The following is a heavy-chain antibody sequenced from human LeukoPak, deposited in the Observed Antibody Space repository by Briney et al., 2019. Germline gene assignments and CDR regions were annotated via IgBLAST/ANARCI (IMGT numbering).Heavy chain of an antibody. CDR1: GYTFTGYD. J-gene: IGHJ1*01. Sequence: ASVKVSCKASGYTFTGYDMHWVRQATGQGLEWMGWMNPNSGNTGYAQKFQGRVTMTRDTSISTVYMELSRLRSDDTAVFYCARGYYDSSDFEYLQHWGQGTLVTVSS. V-gene: IGHV1-2*02. D-gene: IGHD3-22*01. CDR3: ARGYYDSSDFEYLQH. CDR2: MNPNSGNT.